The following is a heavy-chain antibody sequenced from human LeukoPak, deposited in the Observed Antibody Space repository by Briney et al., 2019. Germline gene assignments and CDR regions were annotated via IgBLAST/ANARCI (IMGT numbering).Heavy chain of an antibody. CDR2: ISSSSSYI. CDR1: GVTFSSYS. J-gene: IGHJ6*02. CDR3: AREDVVVAAMLYYYYGMDV. Sequence: GGSLRLSCAASGVTFSSYSMNWVRQAPGKGLEGVSSISSSSSYIYYADSVKGRFTISRDNAKNSLYLQMNSLRAEDTAVYYCAREDVVVAAMLYYYYGMDVWGQGTTVTVSS. D-gene: IGHD2-15*01. V-gene: IGHV3-21*01.